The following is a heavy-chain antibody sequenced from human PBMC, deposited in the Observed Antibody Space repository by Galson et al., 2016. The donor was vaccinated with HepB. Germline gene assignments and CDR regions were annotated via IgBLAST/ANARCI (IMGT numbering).Heavy chain of an antibody. V-gene: IGHV3-30*03. D-gene: IGHD3-22*01. CDR1: GFTFSGYG. J-gene: IGHJ3*02. CDR3: ASLRSGSYAFDI. CDR2: ISYDGSNK. Sequence: SLRLSCAASGFTFSGYGMHWVRQAPGKGLEWVAVISYDGSNKYYADSVKGRFTISRDNSKNTLYLQMNSLRAEDTAVYYCASLRSGSYAFDIWGQGTMVTVSS.